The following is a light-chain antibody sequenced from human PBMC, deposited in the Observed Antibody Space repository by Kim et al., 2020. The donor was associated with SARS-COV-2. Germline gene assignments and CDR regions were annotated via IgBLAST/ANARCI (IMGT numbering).Light chain of an antibody. CDR2: GKD. CDR3: ASRDIIGNLFV. J-gene: IGLJ1*01. V-gene: IGLV3-19*01. Sequence: SSELTQDPTVSVALGQTVTISCQGDSLRTYFAYWYHKKPGQAPTLVIYGKDKRPSGIPARFSGSGSGNTASLTITGPQAEDEADYYCASRDIIGNLFVFGSGTKVTVL. CDR1: SLRTYF.